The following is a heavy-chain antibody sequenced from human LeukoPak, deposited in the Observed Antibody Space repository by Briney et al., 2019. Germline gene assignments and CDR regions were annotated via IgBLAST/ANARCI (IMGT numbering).Heavy chain of an antibody. CDR1: GFTFSSYS. D-gene: IGHD3-16*02. CDR3: ARDQNMITFGGIIAHDAFDI. J-gene: IGHJ3*02. V-gene: IGHV3-21*01. CDR2: ISSSSSYI. Sequence: GGSLRLSCAASGFTFSSYSMNWVRQAPGKGLEWGSSISSSSSYIYYADSVKGRFTISRDNAKNSLYLQMNSRRAEDTAVYYCARDQNMITFGGIIAHDAFDIWGQGTMVTVSS.